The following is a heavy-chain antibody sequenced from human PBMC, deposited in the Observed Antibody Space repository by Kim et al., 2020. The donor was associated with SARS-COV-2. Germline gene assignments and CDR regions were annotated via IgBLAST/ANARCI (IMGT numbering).Heavy chain of an antibody. J-gene: IGHJ4*02. CDR1: GYTFTTYA. Sequence: ASVKVSCKASGYTFTTYAMHWVRQAPGQGLECMGWINAGTGNTKYSRNFQGRITLTRDTSASTAYMELSSLGSEDTAVYYCARGSYSVSGRPPLQDYWGQGTLVTVSS. CDR2: INAGTGNT. CDR3: ARGSYSVSGRPPLQDY. V-gene: IGHV1-3*01. D-gene: IGHD3-10*01.